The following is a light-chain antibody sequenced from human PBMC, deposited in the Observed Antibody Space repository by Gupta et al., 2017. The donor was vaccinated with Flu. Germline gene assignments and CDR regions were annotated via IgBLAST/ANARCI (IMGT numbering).Light chain of an antibody. V-gene: IGKV2-30*01. CDR3: KQEKKWLWT. Sequence: GRPACRCRRSRKGRGKSDGKKDWEWLQQRPGQGRRRLIYKGSNGEGGVPERFRGSGSGTDFTLKISRGEGEDVGVYYCKQEKKWLWTLGQGTKVEIK. J-gene: IGKJ1*01. CDR1: KGRGKSDGKKD. CDR2: KGS.